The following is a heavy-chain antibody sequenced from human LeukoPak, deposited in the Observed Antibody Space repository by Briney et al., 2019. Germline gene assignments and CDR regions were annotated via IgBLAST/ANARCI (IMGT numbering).Heavy chain of an antibody. CDR3: AKRRFTMIRLASGWFDP. CDR2: ISGSGGST. Sequence: GGSLRLSCAASGFTFSSYAMSWVRQAPGKGLEWVSAISGSGGSTYYADSVKGRFTISRDNSKNTLYLQMNSLRAEDTAVYYCAKRRFTMIRLASGWFDPWGQGTLVTVSS. CDR1: GFTFSSYA. J-gene: IGHJ5*02. V-gene: IGHV3-23*01. D-gene: IGHD3-22*01.